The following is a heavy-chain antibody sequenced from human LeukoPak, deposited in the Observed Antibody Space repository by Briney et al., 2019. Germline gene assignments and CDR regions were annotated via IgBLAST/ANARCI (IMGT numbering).Heavy chain of an antibody. J-gene: IGHJ4*02. CDR3: ARGRYCGETTCSDFDS. D-gene: IGHD2-21*01. Sequence: GASVKVSCKASGYTFTDYYMHWVRQAPGPGLEWMGWINPNSGGTDYAQKFQGRVTLIRDTSISTAYMELSRLTSDDTAVYYCARGRYCGETTCSDFDSWGQGTLVIVSS. CDR1: GYTFTDYY. CDR2: INPNSGGT. V-gene: IGHV1-2*02.